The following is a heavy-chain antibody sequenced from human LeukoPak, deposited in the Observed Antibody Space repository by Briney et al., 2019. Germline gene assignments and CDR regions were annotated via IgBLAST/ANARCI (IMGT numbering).Heavy chain of an antibody. CDR1: GYTFTSYG. V-gene: IGHV1-18*01. CDR3: ARARPYDFWSGYPY. CDR2: ITTYNGTT. D-gene: IGHD3-3*01. Sequence: VASVKVSCKASGYTFTSYGISWVRQAPGQGLEWMGWITTYNGTTHYAQKLQGRVTMTTDTSTSTAYMELRSLRSDDTAVYYCARARPYDFWSGYPYWGQGTLVTVPS. J-gene: IGHJ4*02.